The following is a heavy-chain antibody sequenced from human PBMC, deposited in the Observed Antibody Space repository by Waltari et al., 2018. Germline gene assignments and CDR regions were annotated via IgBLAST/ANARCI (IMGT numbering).Heavy chain of an antibody. CDR3: ARIRWNDVGYYYYGMDV. Sequence: QVTLRESGPALVKPTQTLTLTCTFSGFSLSTSGMCVSWIRQPPGKALEWLALIDWDDDKYYSTSLKTMLTISKDTSKNQVVLTMTNMDPVDTATYYCARIRWNDVGYYYYGMDVWGQGTTVIVSS. J-gene: IGHJ6*02. D-gene: IGHD1-1*01. CDR1: GFSLSTSGMC. V-gene: IGHV2-70*01. CDR2: IDWDDDK.